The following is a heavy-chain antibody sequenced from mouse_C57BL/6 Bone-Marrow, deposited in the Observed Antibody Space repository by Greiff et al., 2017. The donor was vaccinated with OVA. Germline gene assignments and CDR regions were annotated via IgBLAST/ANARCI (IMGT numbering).Heavy chain of an antibody. V-gene: IGHV1-5*01. J-gene: IGHJ1*03. CDR3: TSKVYYCGSSWYLDD. CDR2: INPGNSDT. D-gene: IGHD1-1*01. Sequence: VQLQESGTVLARPGASVKMSCTTSGYTFTSYWMHWVKQRPGQGLEWIGAINPGNSDTSYNQKFKGKAKLTAVTSASTAYKELSRLTNEVSAVYYGTSKVYYCGSSWYLDDWGKGTTVTVSS. CDR1: GYTFTSYW.